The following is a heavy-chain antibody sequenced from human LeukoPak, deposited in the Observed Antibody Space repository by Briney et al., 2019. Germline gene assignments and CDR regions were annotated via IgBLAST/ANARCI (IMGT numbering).Heavy chain of an antibody. J-gene: IGHJ6*03. Sequence: GGSLRLSCAASGFTFSSYWMSWVRQAPGKGLEWVANIKQDGSEKYYVDSVKGRFTISRDNAKNSLYLQMNSLRAEDTAVYYYTRDLVNGVRFLEWSPPYYYYMDVWGKGITVTVSS. CDR1: GFTFSSYW. V-gene: IGHV3-7*01. CDR2: IKQDGSEK. CDR3: TRDLVNGVRFLEWSPPYYYYMDV. D-gene: IGHD3-3*01.